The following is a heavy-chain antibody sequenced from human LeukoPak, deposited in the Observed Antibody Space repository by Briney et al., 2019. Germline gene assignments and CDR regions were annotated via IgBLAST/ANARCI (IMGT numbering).Heavy chain of an antibody. CDR3: ARVSSKPMVPGLLTKKNYNYPYMDV. CDR1: GFTFMRYW. CDR2: IKQEGREK. D-gene: IGHD3-10*01. Sequence: GGALRLSCAGSGFTFMRYWMSWVRQAPGKGVEGVADIKQEGREKYYVDSVKGRCTICRDNAKNSLYMQMNSLRAEDTDVYYCARVSSKPMVPGLLTKKNYNYPYMDVWGKGTTVTISS. J-gene: IGHJ6*03. V-gene: IGHV3-7*01.